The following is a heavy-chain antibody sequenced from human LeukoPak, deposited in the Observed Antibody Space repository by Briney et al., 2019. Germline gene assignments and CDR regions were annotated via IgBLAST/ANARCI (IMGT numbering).Heavy chain of an antibody. D-gene: IGHD3-22*01. CDR1: GSTFSSYS. CDR2: ISSSSSYI. J-gene: IGHJ4*02. Sequence: GGSLRLSCAASGSTFSSYSMNWVRQAPGKGLEWVSSISSSSSYIYYADSVKGRFTISRDNAKNSLYLQMNSLRAEDTAVYYCARDPNTYYYDSNGRSRGVFDYWGQGTLVTVSS. V-gene: IGHV3-21*01. CDR3: ARDPNTYYYDSNGRSRGVFDY.